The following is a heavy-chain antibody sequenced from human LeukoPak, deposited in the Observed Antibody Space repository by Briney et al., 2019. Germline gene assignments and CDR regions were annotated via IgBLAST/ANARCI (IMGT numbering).Heavy chain of an antibody. CDR1: GGSFSGYY. J-gene: IGHJ6*02. CDR2: INHSGST. CDR3: ARMGHCSSTSCYNRPGSFGPHYYYYGMDV. D-gene: IGHD2-2*02. Sequence: PSETLSLTCAVYGGSFSGYYWSWIRQPPGKGLEWIGEINHSGSTNYNPSLKSRVTISVDTSKNQFSLKLSSVTAADTAVYYCARMGHCSSTSCYNRPGSFGPHYYYYGMDVWGQGTTVTVSS. V-gene: IGHV4-34*01.